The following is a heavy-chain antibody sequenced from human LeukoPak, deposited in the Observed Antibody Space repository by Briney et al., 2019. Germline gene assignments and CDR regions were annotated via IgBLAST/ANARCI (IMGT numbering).Heavy chain of an antibody. CDR2: ISAYNGNT. V-gene: IGHV1-18*01. J-gene: IGHJ4*02. CDR3: ARARSTIFGVVAIGNLFDY. Sequence: ASVKVSCKASDYTFTSYGISWVRQAPGQGLEWMGWISAYNGNTNYAQKLQGRVTMTTDTSTSTAYMELRSLRSDDTAVYYCARARSTIFGVVAIGNLFDYWGQGTLVTVSS. D-gene: IGHD3-3*01. CDR1: DYTFTSYG.